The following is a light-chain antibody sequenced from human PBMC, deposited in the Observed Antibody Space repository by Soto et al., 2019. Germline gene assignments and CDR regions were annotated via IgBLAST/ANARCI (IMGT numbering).Light chain of an antibody. Sequence: DIQMTQSPSSLSASVGDRVTITCRASEGISNFLVWYQQTPGKAPKLLLYVASTLQSGVPFPFRGRGSGTEFNLTISSLQPEDGATYYGQNDNSVPYTVGGGTKVEI. CDR3: QNDNSVPYT. CDR2: VAS. J-gene: IGKJ4*01. CDR1: EGISNF. V-gene: IGKV1-27*01.